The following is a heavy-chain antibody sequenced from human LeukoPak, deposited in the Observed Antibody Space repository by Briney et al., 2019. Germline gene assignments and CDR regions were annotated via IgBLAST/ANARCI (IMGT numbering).Heavy chain of an antibody. D-gene: IGHD3-22*01. CDR1: GYTFTSYY. J-gene: IGHJ4*02. CDR3: ARVTWASSGYYFDY. Sequence: ASVKVSCKASGYTFTSYYMRWVRQAPGQGLEWMGWINPNSGGTNYAQKFQGRVTMTRDTSISTAYMELSRLRSDDTAVYYCARVTWASSGYYFDYWGQGTLVTVSS. V-gene: IGHV1-2*02. CDR2: INPNSGGT.